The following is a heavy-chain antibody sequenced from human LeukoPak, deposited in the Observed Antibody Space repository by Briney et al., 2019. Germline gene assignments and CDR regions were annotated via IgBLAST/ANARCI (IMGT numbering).Heavy chain of an antibody. CDR2: IYYSGST. CDR1: GGSISSYY. Sequence: SETLSLTCTVSGGSISSYYWSWIRQPPGKGLEWIGYIYYSGSTNYNPSLKSRVTISVDTSKNQFSLKLSSVTAADTAVYYCARWGFGELLTPSWYYGMDVWGQGTTVTVSS. D-gene: IGHD3-10*01. V-gene: IGHV4-59*08. CDR3: ARWGFGELLTPSWYYGMDV. J-gene: IGHJ6*02.